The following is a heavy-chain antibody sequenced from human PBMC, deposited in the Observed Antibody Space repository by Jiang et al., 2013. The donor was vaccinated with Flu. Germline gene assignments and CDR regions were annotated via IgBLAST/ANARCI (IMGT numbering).Heavy chain of an antibody. D-gene: IGHD6-6*01. Sequence: TSYWIGWVRQMPGKGLEWMGIIYPGDSDTRYSPSFQGQVTISADKSISTAYLQWSSLKASDTAMYYCARFSDSSSLRNFDYWGQGTLVTVSS. CDR3: ARFSDSSSLRNFDY. CDR1: TSYW. V-gene: IGHV5-51*01. CDR2: IYPGDSDT. J-gene: IGHJ4*02.